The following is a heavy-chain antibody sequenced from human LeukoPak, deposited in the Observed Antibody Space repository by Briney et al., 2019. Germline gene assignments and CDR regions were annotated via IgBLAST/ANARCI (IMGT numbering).Heavy chain of an antibody. J-gene: IGHJ4*02. D-gene: IGHD5-18*01. CDR1: GFTLSSYW. Sequence: GGSLRLSCAASGFTLSSYWMHWXRQAPGKGLVWVSGIDSDGRSTSYADSVKGRFTXSGDPAKNTLFLQMNSLRAEDTAVYYCARDTAPSYWGQGTLVAVSS. CDR2: IDSDGRST. CDR3: ARDTAPSY. V-gene: IGHV3-74*01.